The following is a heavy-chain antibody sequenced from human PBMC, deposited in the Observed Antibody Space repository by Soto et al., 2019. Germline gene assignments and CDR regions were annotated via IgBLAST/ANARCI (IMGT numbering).Heavy chain of an antibody. J-gene: IGHJ2*01. CDR2: INPSGGST. V-gene: IGHV1-46*01. Sequence: ASANPSSKASRYTIAFRYLRSVRQDPGQGLEWMGIINPSGGSTSYAQKFQGRVTMTRDTSTSTVYMELSSLRSEDTAVYYCARDAVLWFGENRYFDLWGRGTLVTVSS. CDR1: RYTIAFRY. D-gene: IGHD3-10*01. CDR3: ARDAVLWFGENRYFDL.